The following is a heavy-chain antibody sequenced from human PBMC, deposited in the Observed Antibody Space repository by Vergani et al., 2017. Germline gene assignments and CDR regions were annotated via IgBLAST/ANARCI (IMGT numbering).Heavy chain of an antibody. CDR2: ISGSGGST. CDR1: GFTFSSYA. Sequence: EVQLLESGGGLVQPGGSLRLSCAASGFTFSSYAMSWVRQAPGKGLEWVSAISGSGGSTYYADSVKGRFTISRDNSKNTLYLRMNSLRAEDTAVYYCAKASLPIVVVPAAIRSWFDPWGQGTLVTVSS. V-gene: IGHV3-23*01. CDR3: AKASLPIVVVPAAIRSWFDP. J-gene: IGHJ5*02. D-gene: IGHD2-2*02.